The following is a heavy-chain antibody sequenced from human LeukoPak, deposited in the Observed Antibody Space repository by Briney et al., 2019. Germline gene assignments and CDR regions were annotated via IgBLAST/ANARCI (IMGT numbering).Heavy chain of an antibody. D-gene: IGHD1-26*01. CDR2: MNPNSGNT. CDR1: GYTFTSYD. Sequence: GASVKVSCKASGYTFTSYDINWVRQATGQGLEWMGWMNPNSGNTGYAQKFQGRVTITRNTSISTAYMELSSLRSEDTAVYYCARAPSGWELPNGYFDYWGQGSLVTVSS. V-gene: IGHV1-8*03. J-gene: IGHJ4*02. CDR3: ARAPSGWELPNGYFDY.